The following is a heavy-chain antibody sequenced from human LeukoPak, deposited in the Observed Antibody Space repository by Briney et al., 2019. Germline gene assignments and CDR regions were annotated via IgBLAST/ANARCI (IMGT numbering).Heavy chain of an antibody. Sequence: SVKVSCKASGYTFTGYYMHWVRQAPGQGLEWMGRINPNSGGTNYAQKFQGRVTMTEDTSTDTAYMELGSLRSEDTAVYYCATTYDFWSGHALDYWGQGTLVTVSS. CDR1: GYTFTGYY. V-gene: IGHV1-2*06. CDR2: INPNSGGT. CDR3: ATTYDFWSGHALDY. D-gene: IGHD3-3*01. J-gene: IGHJ4*02.